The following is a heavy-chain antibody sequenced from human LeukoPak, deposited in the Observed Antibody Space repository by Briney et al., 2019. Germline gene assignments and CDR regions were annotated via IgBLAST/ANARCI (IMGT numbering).Heavy chain of an antibody. V-gene: IGHV3-48*03. CDR3: ARDSSSWYYYYYYMDV. J-gene: IGHJ6*03. D-gene: IGHD6-13*01. Sequence: PGGSLTLSCAASGFTLSSYEMNWVRQAPGKGVEWVSYISSSGSTIYYADSVKGRFTISRDNANNSLYLQMNSLRAEDTAVYYCARDSSSWYYYYYYMDVWGKGTTVTISS. CDR2: ISSSGSTI. CDR1: GFTLSSYE.